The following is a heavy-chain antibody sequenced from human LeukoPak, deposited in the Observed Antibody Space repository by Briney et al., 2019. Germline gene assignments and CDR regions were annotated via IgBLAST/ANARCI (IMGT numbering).Heavy chain of an antibody. Sequence: GGPLRLSCAASGFTFSSYVMTWVRQGPGKGLEWVSSLSGSGGGTFYADSVKGRFTISRDSSKNTLFLHMNTLRAEDTAIYYCAKDRTVGASYWYFDLWGRGTLVTVSS. D-gene: IGHD1-26*01. J-gene: IGHJ2*01. CDR2: LSGSGGGT. V-gene: IGHV3-23*01. CDR3: AKDRTVGASYWYFDL. CDR1: GFTFSSYV.